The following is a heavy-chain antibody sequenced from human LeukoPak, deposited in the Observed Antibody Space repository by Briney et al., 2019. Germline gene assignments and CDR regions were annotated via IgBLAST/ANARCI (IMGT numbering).Heavy chain of an antibody. Sequence: GASVKVSCKASGYTFTSYGISWVRQAPGQGLEWMGWISAYNGNTNYAQKLQGRVTMTTDTSTSTAYMELRSLRSDDTAVYYCARVYYLGTWGFHAFDIWGQGTMVTVSS. CDR2: ISAYNGNT. CDR1: GYTFTSYG. V-gene: IGHV1-18*01. D-gene: IGHD7-27*01. J-gene: IGHJ3*02. CDR3: ARVYYLGTWGFHAFDI.